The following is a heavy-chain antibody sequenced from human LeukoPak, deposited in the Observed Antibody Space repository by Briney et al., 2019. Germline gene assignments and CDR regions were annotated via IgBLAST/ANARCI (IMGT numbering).Heavy chain of an antibody. V-gene: IGHV1-2*02. J-gene: IGHJ4*02. Sequence: ASVKVSCKASGYTFTGYYMHWVRQAPGQGLEWMGWINPNSGGTNYAQKFQGRVTMTRDTSISTAYMELSRLRSDDTAVYYCAREGGYSSSWFYLEYWGLGTLVTVSS. CDR2: INPNSGGT. D-gene: IGHD6-13*01. CDR3: AREGGYSSSWFYLEY. CDR1: GYTFTGYY.